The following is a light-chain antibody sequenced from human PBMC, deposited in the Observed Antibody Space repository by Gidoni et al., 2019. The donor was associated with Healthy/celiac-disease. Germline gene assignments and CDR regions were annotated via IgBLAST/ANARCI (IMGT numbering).Light chain of an antibody. J-gene: IGKJ4*01. CDR1: QSVSSSY. Sequence: EIVLTQSPGTLSLSPGERATLSCRTSQSVSSSYLAWYQQKPGQAPRLLIYGASSRAPGNPDRFSGSGSGTDFTRTISRLEPEDFAVYYCQQYGSSPLTFXGXTKVEIK. V-gene: IGKV3-20*01. CDR3: QQYGSSPLT. CDR2: GAS.